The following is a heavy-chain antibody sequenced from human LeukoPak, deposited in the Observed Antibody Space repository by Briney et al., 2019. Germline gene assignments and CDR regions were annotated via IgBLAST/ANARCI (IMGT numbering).Heavy chain of an antibody. Sequence: SETLSLTCTVSGGSISSYYWGWIRQPAGKGLEWIGRIYNSGSTNYNTNYNPSLTSRVTMSVDTSKNQFSLKLNSVSAADTAVYFCARAIWYGSGTTAFDYWGQGTLVTVSP. J-gene: IGHJ4*02. CDR3: ARAIWYGSGTTAFDY. CDR1: GGSISSYY. V-gene: IGHV4-4*07. CDR2: IYNSGST. D-gene: IGHD3-10*01.